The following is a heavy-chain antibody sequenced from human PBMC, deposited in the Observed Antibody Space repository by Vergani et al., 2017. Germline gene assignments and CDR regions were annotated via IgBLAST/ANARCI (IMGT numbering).Heavy chain of an antibody. CDR3: SRGRGYSFGYSDY. J-gene: IGHJ4*02. CDR1: GFTFSSAW. V-gene: IGHV3-15*01. Sequence: EVQPVESGGGLVKPGGSLRLSCTTSGFTFSSAWMSWVRQAPGKGLEWVARIRPKTDGETTDYAAPVKGRFTISRDDSKRLAYLQLGGLKTEDTAVYFCSRGRGYSFGYSDYWGQGTLVTVSS. CDR2: IRPKTDGETT. D-gene: IGHD5-18*01.